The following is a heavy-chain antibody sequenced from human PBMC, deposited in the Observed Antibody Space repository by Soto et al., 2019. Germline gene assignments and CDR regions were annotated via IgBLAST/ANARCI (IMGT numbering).Heavy chain of an antibody. D-gene: IGHD1-1*01. Sequence: ASVKVSCKASGYTFTGYYMHWVRQAPGQGLEWMGWINPNSGGTNYAQKFQGWVTMTRDTSISTAYMELSRLRSDDTAVYYCARDGRATGTPNYYCSYGMDVWGQGTTVTVSS. CDR3: ARDGRATGTPNYYCSYGMDV. CDR1: GYTFTGYY. CDR2: INPNSGGT. J-gene: IGHJ6*02. V-gene: IGHV1-2*04.